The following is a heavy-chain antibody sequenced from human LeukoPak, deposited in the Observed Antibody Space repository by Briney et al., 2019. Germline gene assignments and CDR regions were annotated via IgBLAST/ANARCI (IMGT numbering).Heavy chain of an antibody. CDR2: ISAYNGNT. D-gene: IGHD3-9*01. CDR3: ARDLRPGRYNWYFDL. Sequence: ASVKVSCKASGYTFTSYGISWVRQAPGQGLEWMGWISAYNGNTNYAQKLQGRVTMTTDTSTSTAYMELRSLRSDDTAVYYCARDLRPGRYNWYFDLWGRGTLVTVSS. V-gene: IGHV1-18*01. J-gene: IGHJ2*01. CDR1: GYTFTSYG.